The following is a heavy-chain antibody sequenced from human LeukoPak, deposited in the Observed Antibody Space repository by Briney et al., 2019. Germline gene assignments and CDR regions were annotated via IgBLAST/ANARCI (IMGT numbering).Heavy chain of an antibody. CDR2: IYRDGTT. J-gene: IGHJ4*02. CDR3: AITAGSFDY. V-gene: IGHV3-53*01. D-gene: IGHD1-1*01. CDR1: GFTVSSNY. Sequence: GASLRLSCAASGFTVSSNYMSWVRQAPGQGLEWVSVIYRDGTTYSDDAVRGRFTISIDNSKNTLFLQMNSVRAEDTAMYYCAITAGSFDYWGQGTLVTVSS.